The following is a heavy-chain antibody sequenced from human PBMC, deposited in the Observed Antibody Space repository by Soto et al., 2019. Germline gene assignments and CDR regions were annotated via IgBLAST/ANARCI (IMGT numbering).Heavy chain of an antibody. CDR3: ARDGGQQLGLIDY. D-gene: IGHD6-13*01. Sequence: ASVKVSCKASGYTFTGYYMHWVRQAPGQGLGWMGWINPNSGGTNYAQKFQGWVTMTRDTSISTAYMELSRLRSDDTAVYYCARDGGQQLGLIDYWGQGTLVTVSS. V-gene: IGHV1-2*04. J-gene: IGHJ4*02. CDR2: INPNSGGT. CDR1: GYTFTGYY.